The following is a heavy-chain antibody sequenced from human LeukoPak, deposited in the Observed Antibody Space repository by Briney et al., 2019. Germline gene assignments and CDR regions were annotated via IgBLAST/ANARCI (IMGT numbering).Heavy chain of an antibody. CDR2: IRSKTDGGTT. V-gene: IGHV3-15*01. D-gene: IGHD1-1*01. CDR3: STGLIPTTGYY. Sequence: PGGSLRLSCAASEFTFKNAWMNWVCRALGKGLEWVGRIRSKTDGGTTDYAAPVRGRFTISRDDSKNMLYLQMNSLKTEDTAVYYCSTGLIPTTGYYWGQGTLVAVSS. J-gene: IGHJ4*02. CDR1: EFTFKNAW.